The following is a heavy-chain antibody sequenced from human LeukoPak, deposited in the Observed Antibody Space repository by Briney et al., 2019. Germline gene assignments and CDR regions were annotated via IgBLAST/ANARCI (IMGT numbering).Heavy chain of an antibody. J-gene: IGHJ4*02. D-gene: IGHD3-3*01. CDR2: IKSKTDGGTT. V-gene: IGHV3-15*01. CDR1: GFTFSNAW. CDR3: TTEQYYDFWSGYLFKDY. Sequence: GGSLRLSXAASGFTFSNAWMSWVRQAPGKGLEWVGRIKSKTDGGTTDYAAPVKGRFTISRDDSKNTLYLQMNSLKTEDTAVYYCTTEQYYDFWSGYLFKDYWGQGTLVTVSS.